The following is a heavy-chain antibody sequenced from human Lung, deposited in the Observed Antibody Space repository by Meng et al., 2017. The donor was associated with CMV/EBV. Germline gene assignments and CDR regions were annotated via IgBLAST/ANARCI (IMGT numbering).Heavy chain of an antibody. D-gene: IGHD6-6*01. Sequence: SXKISXSVSGFTFSVYPMHWVRQAPGKGLEWVALISYDGNKEYYAQSVKGRFTISRDNSKNTLDLQMNSLRPEDTAVYFCARDESIAAHFPNYGVDVWGQGXTVTVSS. CDR1: GFTFSVYP. V-gene: IGHV3-30-3*01. CDR2: ISYDGNKE. CDR3: ARDESIAAHFPNYGVDV. J-gene: IGHJ6*02.